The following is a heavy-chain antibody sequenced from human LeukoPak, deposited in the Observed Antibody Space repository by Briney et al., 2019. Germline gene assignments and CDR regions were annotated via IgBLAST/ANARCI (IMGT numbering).Heavy chain of an antibody. D-gene: IGHD3-10*01. Sequence: SETLSLTCTVSGYSISSGYYWGWIRQPPGKGLEWIGSIYHSGSTYYKPSLKSRVTISVDTSKNQFSLKLSSVTAADTAVYYCAKAPIIQSYYYYMDVWGKGTTVTVSS. CDR1: GYSISSGYY. CDR3: AKAPIIQSYYYYMDV. J-gene: IGHJ6*03. V-gene: IGHV4-38-2*02. CDR2: IYHSGST.